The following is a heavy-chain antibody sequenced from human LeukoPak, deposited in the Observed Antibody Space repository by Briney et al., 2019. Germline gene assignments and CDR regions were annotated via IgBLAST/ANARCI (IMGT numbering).Heavy chain of an antibody. D-gene: IGHD2-15*01. V-gene: IGHV3-30*18. CDR3: AKDQVGCSGGSCYSRDY. Sequence: GGSLRLSCAASGFTFSSYGMHWVRQAPGKGLEWVAVISYDGSNKYYADSVKGRFTISRDNSKNTLYLQMNSLRAEDTAVYYCAKDQVGCSGGSCYSRDYWGQGTLVTVSS. CDR1: GFTFSSYG. J-gene: IGHJ4*02. CDR2: ISYDGSNK.